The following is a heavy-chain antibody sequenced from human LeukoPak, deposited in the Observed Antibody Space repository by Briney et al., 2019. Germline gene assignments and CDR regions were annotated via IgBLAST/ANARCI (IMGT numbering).Heavy chain of an antibody. CDR2: INPNSGGT. V-gene: IGHV1-2*02. CDR3: ARAYYYGSGSFSSY. D-gene: IGHD3-10*01. CDR1: GYTFTSYG. J-gene: IGHJ4*02. Sequence: ASVKVSCKSSGYTFTSYGISWVRQAPGQGLEWMGWINPNSGGTNYAQKFQGRVTMTRDTSISTAYMELSRLRSDDTAVYYCARAYYYGSGSFSSYWGQGTLVTVSS.